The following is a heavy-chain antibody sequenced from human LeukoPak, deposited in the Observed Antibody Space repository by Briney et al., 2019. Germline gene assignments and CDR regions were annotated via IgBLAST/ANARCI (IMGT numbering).Heavy chain of an antibody. J-gene: IGHJ4*02. V-gene: IGHV3-9*03. CDR3: AKGGYSYGYPFDY. D-gene: IGHD5-18*01. CDR2: ISWNSGSI. CDR1: GFTFDDYA. Sequence: GGSLRLSCAASGFTFDDYAMHWVRQAPGKGLEWVSGISWNSGSIGYADSVKGRLTISRDNAKNSLYLQMNSLRAEDMALYYCAKGGYSYGYPFDYWGQGTLVTVSS.